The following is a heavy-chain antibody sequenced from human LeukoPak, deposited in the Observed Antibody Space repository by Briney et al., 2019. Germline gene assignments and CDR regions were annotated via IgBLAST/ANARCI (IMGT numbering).Heavy chain of an antibody. V-gene: IGHV4-59*01. CDR1: GGSISSYY. CDR2: IYYSGST. Sequence: SETLSLTCTVAGGSISSYYWSWIRQPPGKGLEWIGFIYYSGSTNYNPSLKSRVTMSVATSKNQFSLTLSSVTAADTAVYYCARELRFLEWTFIDYWGQGTLDTVSS. D-gene: IGHD3-3*01. CDR3: ARELRFLEWTFIDY. J-gene: IGHJ4*02.